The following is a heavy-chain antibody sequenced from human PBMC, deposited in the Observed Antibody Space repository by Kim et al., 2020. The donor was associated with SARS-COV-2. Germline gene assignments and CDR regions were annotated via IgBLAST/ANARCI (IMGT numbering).Heavy chain of an antibody. CDR1: GFTVSSNY. Sequence: GGSLRLSCAASGFTVSSNYMSWVRQAPGKGLEWVSVIYSGGSTYYADSVKGRFTVSRHNSKNTLYLQMNSLRAEDTAVYYCATGPAQWLAKFDYWGQGTLVTVSS. CDR3: ATGPAQWLAKFDY. CDR2: IYSGGST. J-gene: IGHJ4*02. D-gene: IGHD6-19*01. V-gene: IGHV3-53*04.